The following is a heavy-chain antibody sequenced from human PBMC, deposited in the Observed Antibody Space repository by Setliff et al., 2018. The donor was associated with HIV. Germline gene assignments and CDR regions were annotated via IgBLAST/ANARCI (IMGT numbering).Heavy chain of an antibody. Sequence: SVKVSCKASGGTFSNYMIIWVRQAPGQGLEWVGVITPIGTTNYAQKFQGRVTITADGSTRTVYMVLSSLRSEDTAVYYCARGTDGDYYYYMDVWGKGTTVTVSS. J-gene: IGHJ6*03. D-gene: IGHD3-10*01. V-gene: IGHV1-69*13. CDR3: ARGTDGDYYYYMDV. CDR2: ITPIGTT. CDR1: GGTFSNYM.